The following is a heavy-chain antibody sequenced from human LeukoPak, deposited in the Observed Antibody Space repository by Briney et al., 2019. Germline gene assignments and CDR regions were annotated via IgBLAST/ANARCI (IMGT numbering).Heavy chain of an antibody. D-gene: IGHD6-13*01. Sequence: GASVKFSCKVSAYTLTELSMHWVRQAPGKGLEWTGGFDPEDGETIYAQKFQGRVTMTEDTSTDTAYMELSSLRSEDTAVYYCATGYTVSYYFDYWGQGTLVTVSS. CDR1: AYTLTELS. V-gene: IGHV1-24*01. CDR2: FDPEDGET. CDR3: ATGYTVSYYFDY. J-gene: IGHJ4*02.